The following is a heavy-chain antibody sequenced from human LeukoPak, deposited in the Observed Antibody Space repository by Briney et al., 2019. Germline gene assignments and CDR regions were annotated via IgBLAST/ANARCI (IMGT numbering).Heavy chain of an antibody. CDR1: GGSFSGYY. CDR3: ARVGVVVPATPGRHFEY. CDR2: INHSGST. J-gene: IGHJ4*02. D-gene: IGHD2-15*01. V-gene: IGHV4-34*01. Sequence: SETLSLTCAVYGGSFSGYYWSWIRQPPGKGLEWIGEINHSGSTNYSPSLKSRVTISLDTSKNQFSLKLSSVTAADTAVYYCARVGVVVPATPGRHFEYWGQGTLVTVSS.